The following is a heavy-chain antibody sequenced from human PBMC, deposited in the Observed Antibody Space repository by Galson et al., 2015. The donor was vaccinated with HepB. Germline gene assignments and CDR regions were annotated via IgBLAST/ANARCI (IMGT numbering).Heavy chain of an antibody. CDR3: ARVSAQGYSSGWYDPPDFDY. J-gene: IGHJ4*02. D-gene: IGHD6-19*01. Sequence: SLRLSCAASGFTFSSYAMHWVRQAPGKGLEWVAVISYDGSNKYYADSVKGRFTISRDNSKNTLYLQMNSLRAEDTAVYYCARVSAQGYSSGWYDPPDFDYWGQGTLVTVSS. CDR1: GFTFSSYA. V-gene: IGHV3-30*04. CDR2: ISYDGSNK.